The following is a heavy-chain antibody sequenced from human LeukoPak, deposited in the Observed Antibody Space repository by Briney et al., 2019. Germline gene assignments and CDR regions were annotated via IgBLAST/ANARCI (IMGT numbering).Heavy chain of an antibody. CDR1: GYAFTSHT. V-gene: IGHV1-3*01. CDR2: INPDNGDT. J-gene: IGHJ3*02. D-gene: IGHD6-19*01. Sequence: ASVKVSCKASGYAFTSHTLHWVRQAPGRRLEWMGWINPDNGDTKYSQKFQGRVTITADKSTSTAYMELSSLRSEDTAVYYCARDESPPRLGAFDIWGQGTMVTVSS. CDR3: ARDESPPRLGAFDI.